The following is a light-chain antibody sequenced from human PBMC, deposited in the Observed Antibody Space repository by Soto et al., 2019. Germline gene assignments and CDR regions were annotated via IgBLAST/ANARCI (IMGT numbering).Light chain of an antibody. CDR3: QQYAGSPRT. CDR2: SAS. V-gene: IGKV3-20*01. Sequence: ELGLTQSPGTLSLSQGERATLSCRASQSVSSSYLAWYQQKPGQAPRLLIYSASRRATGIPDRFTGSGSGTDFTLTINRVEPEDFAVYFCQQYAGSPRTFGQGTNVDIK. J-gene: IGKJ1*01. CDR1: QSVSSSY.